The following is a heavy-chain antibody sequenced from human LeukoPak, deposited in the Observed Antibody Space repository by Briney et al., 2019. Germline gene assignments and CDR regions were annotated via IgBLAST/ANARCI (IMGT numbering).Heavy chain of an antibody. CDR1: GFTFSSYS. V-gene: IGHV3-21*01. CDR3: ARDGCSSTSCYTAY. J-gene: IGHJ4*02. Sequence: GGSLRLSCAASGFTFSSYSMNWVRQAPGKGLEWVSSISSSSSYIYYADSVKGRFTISRDSAKSSLYLQMNSLGAEDTAVYYCARDGCSSTSCYTAYWGQGTLVTVSS. CDR2: ISSSSSYI. D-gene: IGHD2-2*02.